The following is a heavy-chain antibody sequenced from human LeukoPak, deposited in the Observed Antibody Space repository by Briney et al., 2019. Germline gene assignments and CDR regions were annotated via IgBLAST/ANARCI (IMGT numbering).Heavy chain of an antibody. J-gene: IGHJ4*02. V-gene: IGHV3-30-3*01. D-gene: IGHD2-2*01. CDR1: GFTFSSYA. CDR3: ARTLVVVPAAYSDAFDI. CDR2: ISYDGSNK. Sequence: PGGSLRLSCAASGFTFSSYAMHWVRQAPGKGLEWVAVISYDGSNKYYADSVKGRFTISRDNSKNTLYLQMNNLRAEDTAVYYCARTLVVVPAAYSDAFDIWGQGTLVTVSS.